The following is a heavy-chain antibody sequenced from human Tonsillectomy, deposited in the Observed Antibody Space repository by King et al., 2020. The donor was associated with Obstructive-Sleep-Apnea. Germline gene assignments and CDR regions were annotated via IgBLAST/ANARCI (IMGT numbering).Heavy chain of an antibody. Sequence: VQLQESGPGLVKPSQTLSLTCSVSGVSLSSGDFYWGWIRQHPGQGLEWIGYMYYSGRTYNNPSLKSRLIISVDTSKNQFSLKLRSVTVADTAVYYCARAPGIEGASRFDPWGQGILVTVSS. CDR3: ARAPGIEGASRFDP. CDR2: MYYSGRT. CDR1: GVSLSSGDFY. V-gene: IGHV4-31*03. J-gene: IGHJ5*02. D-gene: IGHD1-26*01.